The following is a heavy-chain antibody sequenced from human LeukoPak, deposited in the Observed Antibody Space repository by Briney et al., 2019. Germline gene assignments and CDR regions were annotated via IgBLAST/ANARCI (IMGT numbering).Heavy chain of an antibody. CDR3: ARRGYDSSGYYFLV. J-gene: IGHJ4*02. V-gene: IGHV4-39*01. CDR2: IYYSGST. CDR1: GGSISSGGYY. D-gene: IGHD3-22*01. Sequence: PSETLSLTCTVSGGSISSGGYYWGWIRQPPGKGLEWIGSIYYSGSTYYNPSLKSRVTISVDTSKNQFSLKLSSVTAADTAVYYCARRGYDSSGYYFLVWGQGTLVTVSS.